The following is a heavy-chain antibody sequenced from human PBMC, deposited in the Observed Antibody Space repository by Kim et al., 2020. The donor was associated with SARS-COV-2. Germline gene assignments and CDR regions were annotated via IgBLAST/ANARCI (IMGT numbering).Heavy chain of an antibody. CDR1: GYTFTSYG. CDR3: ARGGRVVPASISRYNAMDV. J-gene: IGHJ6*02. D-gene: IGHD2-2*01. Sequence: ASVKVSCKPSGYTFTSYGIHWVRQAPGQRLEWMGWINAGNGNTQYSQKFQGRVTITRDTSASTVYMELSSLRSEDTAVYYCARGGRVVPASISRYNAMDVWGQGTTVTVSS. V-gene: IGHV1-3*01. CDR2: INAGNGNT.